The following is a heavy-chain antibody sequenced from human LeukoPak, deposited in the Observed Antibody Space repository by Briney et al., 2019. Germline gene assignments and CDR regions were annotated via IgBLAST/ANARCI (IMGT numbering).Heavy chain of an antibody. J-gene: IGHJ4*02. V-gene: IGHV4-59*08. CDR2: IYYSGST. CDR3: ARYNTLYSSGWYYFDY. Sequence: SETLSLTCTVSGGSISSYYWSWIRQPPGKGLEWIGYIYYSGSTNYNPSLKSRVTISVDTSKNQFSLKLSSVTAADTAVYYCARYNTLYSSGWYYFDYWGQGTLVTVSS. CDR1: GGSISSYY. D-gene: IGHD6-19*01.